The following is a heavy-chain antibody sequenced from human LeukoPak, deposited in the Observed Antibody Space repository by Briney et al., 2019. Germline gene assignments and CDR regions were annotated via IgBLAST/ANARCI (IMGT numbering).Heavy chain of an antibody. CDR2: INSGGSGT. J-gene: IGHJ4*02. CDR1: GFAFSSNW. D-gene: IGHD4-17*01. CDR3: ARTHGDYGYYFDY. V-gene: IGHV3-74*01. Sequence: PGGSLRLSCAASGFAFSSNWMHWVRQTPGKGLVWVSRINSGGSGTSYADSVEGRFTISRDNAKNSLYLQMNSLRAEDTAVYYCARTHGDYGYYFDYWGQGTLVTVSS.